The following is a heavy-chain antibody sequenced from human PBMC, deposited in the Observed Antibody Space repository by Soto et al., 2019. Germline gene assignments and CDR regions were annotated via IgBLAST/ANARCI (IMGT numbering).Heavy chain of an antibody. V-gene: IGHV3-23*01. CDR3: AKKAGIISRYGLDV. J-gene: IGHJ6*02. CDR2: ISGNATST. CDR1: GXTFSSFS. Sequence: GSLRLSCAASGXTFSSFSMNWVRQAPGKGLEWVAVISGNATSTYYADSVKGRFTISRDNSKNTMYLQMNSLRAEDTAVYYCAKKAGIISRYGLDVWGQGTTGTVSS.